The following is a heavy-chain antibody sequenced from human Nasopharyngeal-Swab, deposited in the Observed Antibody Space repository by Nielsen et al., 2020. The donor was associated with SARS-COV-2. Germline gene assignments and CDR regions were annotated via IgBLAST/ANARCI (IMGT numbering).Heavy chain of an antibody. D-gene: IGHD6-13*01. CDR2: IYYSGST. CDR3: ARHGETIAAAGAPFDY. V-gene: IGHV4-39*01. J-gene: IGHJ4*02. Sequence: SETLSLTCTVSGGSISSSSYYWGWIRLPPGKGLEWIGSIYYSGSTYYNPSLTSRVTISVDTSKNQFSLKLSSLTAADTAVYYCARHGETIAAAGAPFDYWGQGTLVTVSS. CDR1: GGSISSSSYY.